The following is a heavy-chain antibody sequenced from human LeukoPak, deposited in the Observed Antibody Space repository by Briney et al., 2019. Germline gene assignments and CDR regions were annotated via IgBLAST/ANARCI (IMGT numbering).Heavy chain of an antibody. CDR2: ISSSSSYI. J-gene: IGHJ3*02. CDR3: AREYYYDSSGPYPGSAFDI. V-gene: IGHV3-21*01. Sequence: TGGSLRLSCAASGFTFSSYEMNWVRQAPGKGLEWVSSISSSSSYIYYADSVKGRFTISRDNAKNSLYLQMNSLRAEDTAVYYCAREYYYDSSGPYPGSAFDIWGQGTMVTVSS. CDR1: GFTFSSYE. D-gene: IGHD3-22*01.